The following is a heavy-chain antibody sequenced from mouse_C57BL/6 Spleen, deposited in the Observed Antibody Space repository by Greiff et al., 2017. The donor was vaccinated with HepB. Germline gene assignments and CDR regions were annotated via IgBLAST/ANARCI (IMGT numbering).Heavy chain of an antibody. Sequence: QVQLKQSGAELAKPGASVKLSCKASGYTFTSYWMHWVKQRPGQGLEWIGYINPSSGYTKYNQKFKDKATLTADKSSSTAYMQLSSLTYEDSAVYYCARAASMITHYFDYWGQGTTLTVSS. V-gene: IGHV1-7*01. CDR2: INPSSGYT. CDR3: ARAASMITHYFDY. J-gene: IGHJ2*01. CDR1: GYTFTSYW. D-gene: IGHD2-4*01.